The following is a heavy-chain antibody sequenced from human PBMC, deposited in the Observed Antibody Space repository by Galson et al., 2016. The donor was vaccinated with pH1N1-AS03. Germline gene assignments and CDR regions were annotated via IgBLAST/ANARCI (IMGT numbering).Heavy chain of an antibody. D-gene: IGHD2/OR15-2a*01. V-gene: IGHV1-2*04. Sequence: SCKASGYTFTGFYVHWVRQAPGQGLEWMGWIDPNSGVTNYAQKFQAWVTMTRDTSSTTAYMEVSGLKSDDTAVYYCARGPRGPCTSTTCATAYYFGMDVWGQGTTVIVSS. CDR3: ARGPRGPCTSTTCATAYYFGMDV. J-gene: IGHJ6*02. CDR2: IDPNSGVT. CDR1: GYTFTGFY.